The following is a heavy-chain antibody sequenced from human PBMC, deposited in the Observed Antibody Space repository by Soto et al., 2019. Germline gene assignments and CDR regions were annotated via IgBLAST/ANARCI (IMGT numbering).Heavy chain of an antibody. V-gene: IGHV4-34*01. CDR2: IHHTGST. Sequence: SETLSLTCAVYGARLRGYYLTPIRPPPWKGLEWIGEIHHTGSTKYNPSLKSRVTISLDTSENQFSLRLRSVTAADTAVSYCARGREICGAVTSFEYWGQGTQVTVSS. CDR3: ARGREICGAVTSFEY. CDR1: GARLRGYY. D-gene: IGHD3-3*01. J-gene: IGHJ4*02.